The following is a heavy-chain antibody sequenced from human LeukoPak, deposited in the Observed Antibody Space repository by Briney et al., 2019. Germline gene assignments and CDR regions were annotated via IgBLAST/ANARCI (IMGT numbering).Heavy chain of an antibody. CDR3: AKLLPRALFDY. J-gene: IGHJ4*02. CDR2: ISYDGSNK. Sequence: GGSLRLSCAASGFTFSSYGMHWVRQAPGKGLEWVAVISYDGSNKYYADSVKGRFTISRDNSKNTLYLQMNSLRAEDTAVYYCAKLLPRALFDYWGRGPLVTVSS. CDR1: GFTFSSYG. V-gene: IGHV3-30*18.